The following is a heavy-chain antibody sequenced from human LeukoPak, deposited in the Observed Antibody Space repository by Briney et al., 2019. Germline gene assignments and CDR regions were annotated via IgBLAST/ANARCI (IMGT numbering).Heavy chain of an antibody. V-gene: IGHV3-11*01. D-gene: IGHD5-18*01. Sequence: PGRSLRLSCAASGFTFDDYAMHWIRQAPGKGLEWVSYISSSGSTIYYADSVKGRFTISRDTAKNSLYLQMNSLRAEDTAVYYCARDQGYSYGTDYWGQGTLVTVSS. J-gene: IGHJ4*02. CDR2: ISSSGSTI. CDR1: GFTFDDYA. CDR3: ARDQGYSYGTDY.